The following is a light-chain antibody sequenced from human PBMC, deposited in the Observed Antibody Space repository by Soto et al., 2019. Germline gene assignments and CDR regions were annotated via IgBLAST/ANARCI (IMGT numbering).Light chain of an antibody. CDR1: QSISNW. CDR3: QQYNTYSQT. CDR2: KAS. V-gene: IGKV1-5*03. Sequence: DIQMTQSPSTLSASVGDRVTITCRASQSISNWLAWYQQKPGKAPKLLIYKASSLEGGVPSRFSGSGSGTEFTLSISNLQPDDFETYYCQQYNTYSQTFGQGTKVEIK. J-gene: IGKJ1*01.